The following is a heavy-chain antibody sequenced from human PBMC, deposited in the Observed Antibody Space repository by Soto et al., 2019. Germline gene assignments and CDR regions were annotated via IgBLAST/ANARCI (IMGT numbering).Heavy chain of an antibody. V-gene: IGHV3-33*01. Sequence: GGSLRLSCAASGFTFSSYGMHWVRQAPGKGLEWVAVIWYDGSNKYYADSVKGRFTISRDNSKNTLYLQMNSLRAEDTAVYYCAREGGLWFGELLQPDSPYYYGMDVWGQGTTVTVSS. CDR3: AREGGLWFGELLQPDSPYYYGMDV. CDR2: IWYDGSNK. CDR1: GFTFSSYG. D-gene: IGHD3-10*01. J-gene: IGHJ6*02.